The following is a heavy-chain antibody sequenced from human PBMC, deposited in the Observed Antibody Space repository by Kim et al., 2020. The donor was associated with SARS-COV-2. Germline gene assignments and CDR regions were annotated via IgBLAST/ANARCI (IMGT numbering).Heavy chain of an antibody. J-gene: IGHJ6*02. D-gene: IGHD7-27*01. CDR3: TRPGENYYGMDV. Sequence: GGSLRLSCAASGFTFSGSAMHWVRQASGKGLEWVGRIRSKANSYATAYAVSVKGRFTISRDDSKNTAYLQMNSLKTEDTAVYYCTRPGENYYGMDVWGQGTTVTVSS. V-gene: IGHV3-73*01. CDR2: IRSKANSYAT. CDR1: GFTFSGSA.